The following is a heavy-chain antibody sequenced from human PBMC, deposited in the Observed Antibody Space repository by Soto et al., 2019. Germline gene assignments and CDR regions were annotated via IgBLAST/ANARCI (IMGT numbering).Heavy chain of an antibody. CDR1: GYTFSIYA. J-gene: IGHJ6*02. CDR3: ARDNSIAVMDV. Sequence: SVKVSCKASGYTFSIYAISWVRQAPGQGLEWMGGIIPNYGTANYAQKFQGRVTITADESTSTAYMELSSLRSDDTAVYYCARDNSIAVMDVWGQGTTVTVSS. V-gene: IGHV1-69*13. CDR2: IIPNYGTA. D-gene: IGHD6-19*01.